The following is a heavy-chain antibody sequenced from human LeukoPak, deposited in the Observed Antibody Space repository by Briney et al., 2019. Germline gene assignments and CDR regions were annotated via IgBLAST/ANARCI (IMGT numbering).Heavy chain of an antibody. J-gene: IGHJ4*02. V-gene: IGHV3-23*01. CDR3: AKDHYYDSSGYYYYPFDY. CDR2: ISGSGGST. Sequence: GGSLRLSCAASGFTFSSYAMSWVRQAPGKGLEWVSAISGSGGSTYYADSVEGRFTISRDNSKNTLYLQMNSLRAEDTAVYYCAKDHYYDSSGYYYYPFDYWGQGTLVTVSS. D-gene: IGHD3-22*01. CDR1: GFTFSSYA.